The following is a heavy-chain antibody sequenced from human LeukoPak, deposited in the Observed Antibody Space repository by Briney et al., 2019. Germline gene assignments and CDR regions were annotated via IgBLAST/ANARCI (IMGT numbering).Heavy chain of an antibody. D-gene: IGHD6-19*01. Sequence: GGSLRLSCAASGVTFSSYGMHWVRQAPGKGLEWVALISYDGSNKYYADSVNGRFTISRDNSKNTLYLQMNSLRAEDTAVYYCAKDQAVAVLDHWGQGTLVTVSP. J-gene: IGHJ4*02. CDR2: ISYDGSNK. V-gene: IGHV3-30*18. CDR1: GVTFSSYG. CDR3: AKDQAVAVLDH.